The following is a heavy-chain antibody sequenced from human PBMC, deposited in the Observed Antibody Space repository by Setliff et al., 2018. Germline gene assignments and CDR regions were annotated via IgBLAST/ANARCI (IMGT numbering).Heavy chain of an antibody. V-gene: IGHV3-9*01. CDR2: INWNSRSV. Sequence: SLRLSCAASGFSFANYAMHWVRQVPGKGLEWVSGINWNSRSVAYAVSVRGRFTISRDNAKNSLYLQMNSLRREDTAVYYCAKDSDYDFLTGSYMDVWGKGTTVTVSS. CDR1: GFSFANYA. CDR3: AKDSDYDFLTGSYMDV. J-gene: IGHJ6*03. D-gene: IGHD3-9*01.